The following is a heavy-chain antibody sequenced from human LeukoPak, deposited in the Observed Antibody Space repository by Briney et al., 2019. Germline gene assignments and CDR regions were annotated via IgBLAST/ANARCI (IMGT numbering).Heavy chain of an antibody. Sequence: SETLSLTCTVSGGSISSSSYYWGWVRQSPGKGLEWIGSIFHSGSTYYDPSLKSRVTISVDTSKNQFSLKLSSVTAADTAVYYCARYGSYSSSWYFDYWGQGTLVTVSS. CDR3: ARYGSYSSSWYFDY. D-gene: IGHD6-13*01. CDR1: GGSISSSSYY. CDR2: IFHSGST. V-gene: IGHV4-39*01. J-gene: IGHJ4*02.